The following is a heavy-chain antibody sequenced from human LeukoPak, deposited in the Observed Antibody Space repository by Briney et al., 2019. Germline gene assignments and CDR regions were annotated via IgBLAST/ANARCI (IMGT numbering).Heavy chain of an antibody. V-gene: IGHV4-59*01. J-gene: IGHJ5*02. CDR2: IYYSGST. D-gene: IGHD1-14*01. Sequence: PSETLSLTCTVSGGSISSYYWSWIRQPPGKGLEWIGYIYYSGSTNYNPSLKSRVTISVDTSKNQFSLKLSSVTAADTAVYYCARDRNSLGWFDPWGQGTLVTVSS. CDR3: ARDRNSLGWFDP. CDR1: GGSISSYY.